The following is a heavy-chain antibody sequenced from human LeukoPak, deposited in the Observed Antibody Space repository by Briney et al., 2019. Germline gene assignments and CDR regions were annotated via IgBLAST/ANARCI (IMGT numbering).Heavy chain of an antibody. CDR2: ISGSGGST. J-gene: IGHJ4*02. Sequence: GASLRLSCAASGFTFSSYAMSWVRQAPGKGLEWVSAISGSGGSTYYADSVKGRFTISRDNSKNTLYLQMNSLRAEDTAVYYCVKTSTGAAAGTDYWGQGTLVTVSS. D-gene: IGHD6-13*01. CDR3: VKTSTGAAAGTDY. V-gene: IGHV3-23*01. CDR1: GFTFSSYA.